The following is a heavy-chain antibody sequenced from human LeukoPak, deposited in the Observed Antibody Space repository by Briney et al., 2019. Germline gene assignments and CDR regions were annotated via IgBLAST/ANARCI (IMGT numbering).Heavy chain of an antibody. Sequence: GGSLRLSCAASGFTFSSYAMHWVRQAPGKGLEWVAVISYDGSNKYYVDSVKGRFTISRDNAKNSLYLQMNSLRAEDTAVYYCARISASSGWNQGDWGQGTLVTVSS. J-gene: IGHJ4*02. D-gene: IGHD6-19*01. CDR3: ARISASSGWNQGD. CDR1: GFTFSSYA. V-gene: IGHV3-30*04. CDR2: ISYDGSNK.